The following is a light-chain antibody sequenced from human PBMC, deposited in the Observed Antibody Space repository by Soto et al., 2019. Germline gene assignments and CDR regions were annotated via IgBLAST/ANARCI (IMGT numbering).Light chain of an antibody. Sequence: EIVLTQSPGTLSLSPGERATLSCRAXQSVSSSYLAWYQQKPGQAPRLLIYGASSRATGIPDRFSGSGSGTDFTLTISRLEPEDFAVYYCQQYGSSPLTFGQGTKLEIK. CDR1: QSVSSSY. V-gene: IGKV3-20*01. CDR3: QQYGSSPLT. J-gene: IGKJ2*01. CDR2: GAS.